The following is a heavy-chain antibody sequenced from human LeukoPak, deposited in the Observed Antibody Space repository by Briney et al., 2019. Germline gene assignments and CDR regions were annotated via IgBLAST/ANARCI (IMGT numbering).Heavy chain of an antibody. J-gene: IGHJ5*02. CDR2: ISGSGGST. Sequence: PGGSLRLSCAASGFTFSSHAMSWVRQAPGKGLEWVSAISGSGGSTYYAESVKGRFTISRDNPKNTLSLQMNSLRAEDTAVYYCARDPRQAAAGHNWFDPWGQGTLVTVSS. D-gene: IGHD6-13*01. CDR3: ARDPRQAAAGHNWFDP. V-gene: IGHV3-23*01. CDR1: GFTFSSHA.